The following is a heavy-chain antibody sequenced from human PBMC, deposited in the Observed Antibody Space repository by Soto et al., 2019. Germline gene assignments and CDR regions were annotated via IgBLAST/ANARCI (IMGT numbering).Heavy chain of an antibody. D-gene: IGHD6-19*01. CDR1: GYTFTSYG. Sequence: GASVKVSCKASGYTFTSYGISWVRQAPGQGLEWMGWISAYNGNTNYAQKLQGRVTMTTDTSTSTAYMELRSLRSDDTAVYYCASIAVAGNYYYYYMDVWGKGTTVTVSS. CDR3: ASIAVAGNYYYYYMDV. J-gene: IGHJ6*03. V-gene: IGHV1-18*01. CDR2: ISAYNGNT.